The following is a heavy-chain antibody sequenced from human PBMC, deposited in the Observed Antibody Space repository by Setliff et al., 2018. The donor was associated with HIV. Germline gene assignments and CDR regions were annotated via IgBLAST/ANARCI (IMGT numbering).Heavy chain of an antibody. CDR2: VDTARGQP. CDR1: GYTFTDYA. J-gene: IGHJ4*02. Sequence: ASVKVSCKASGYTFTDYAIHWLRQAPGQRPECMGWVDTARGQPTYSKNFQGRVTFSADRATNTVYLELTNLKSQDAAVYFCAGDGPPSTVTMLDSWGQGTLVTVSS. D-gene: IGHD4-17*01. V-gene: IGHV1-3*04. CDR3: AGDGPPSTVTMLDS.